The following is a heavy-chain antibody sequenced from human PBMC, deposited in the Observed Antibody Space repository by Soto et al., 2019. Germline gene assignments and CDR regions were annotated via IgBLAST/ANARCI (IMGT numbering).Heavy chain of an antibody. CDR1: GGSFSGHF. D-gene: IGHD3-3*01. Sequence: QVQLQQWGAGLLKPSETLSLTCVVYGGSFSGHFWSWIRQPPGKGLEWIGEINHSGSANYNPSLKSRVTISVDTSKNQFSLSVNSVTAADTAVYYCAGCAVGVMSFGVPKDYWGQGTLVTVSS. J-gene: IGHJ4*02. CDR2: INHSGSA. V-gene: IGHV4-34*01. CDR3: AGCAVGVMSFGVPKDY.